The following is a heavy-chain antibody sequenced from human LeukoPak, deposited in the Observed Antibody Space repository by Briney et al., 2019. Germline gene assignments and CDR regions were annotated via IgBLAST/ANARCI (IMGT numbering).Heavy chain of an antibody. CDR2: IHYSGTP. CDR3: AAGGDRVKAGY. V-gene: IGHV4-39*01. J-gene: IGHJ4*01. D-gene: IGHD3-16*01. CDR1: GASINNGHHY. Sequence: PAETLSHTCSGASINNGHHYRAWIRQPPGKGLEWIGTIHYSGTPIFYNPSLERRVTLFADTSKNQFSLTLSSVTAADTATYYCAAGGDRVKAGYWGHGTLVTVSS.